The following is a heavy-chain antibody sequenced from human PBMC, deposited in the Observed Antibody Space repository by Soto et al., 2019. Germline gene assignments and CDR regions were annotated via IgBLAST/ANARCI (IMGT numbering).Heavy chain of an antibody. CDR2: IYPGDSDT. CDR3: ARGVKMATPHKYYFDY. V-gene: IGHV5-51*01. D-gene: IGHD5-12*01. J-gene: IGHJ4*02. Sequence: GESLKISCKGSGYSFTSYWIGWVRQMSGKGLEWMGIIYPGDSDTRYSPSFQGQVTISADKSISTAYLQWSSLKASDTAMYYCARGVKMATPHKYYFDYWGQGTLVTVSS. CDR1: GYSFTSYW.